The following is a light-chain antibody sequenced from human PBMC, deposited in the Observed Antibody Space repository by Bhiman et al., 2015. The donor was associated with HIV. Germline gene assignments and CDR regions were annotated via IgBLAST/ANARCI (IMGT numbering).Light chain of an antibody. CDR2: DVS. CDR3: SSYTSSTGA. J-gene: IGLJ2*01. CDR1: TSDVGRYNY. V-gene: IGLV2-14*03. Sequence: QSALTQPASVSGSPGQSISISCTGTTSDVGRYNYVSWYQQHPGKAPKLMIYDVSDRPSGVSNRFSGSKSGNTASLTISGLQAEDEADYYCSSYTSSTGAFGGGTKLTVL.